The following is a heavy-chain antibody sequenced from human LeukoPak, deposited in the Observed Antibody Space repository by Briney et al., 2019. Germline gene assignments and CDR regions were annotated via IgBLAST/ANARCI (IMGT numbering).Heavy chain of an antibody. CDR3: ARVVRGGVVPAAIYFDY. J-gene: IGHJ4*02. D-gene: IGHD2-2*01. V-gene: IGHV4-31*03. CDR2: IYYSGST. Sequence: PSETLSLTCTVSGGSISSGGYYWSWIRQHPGTGLEWLGYIYYSGSTYYNPSLRSRVTISVDTSKNQFSLKLSSVTAADTAVYYCARVVRGGVVPAAIYFDYWGQGTLVTVSS. CDR1: GGSISSGGYY.